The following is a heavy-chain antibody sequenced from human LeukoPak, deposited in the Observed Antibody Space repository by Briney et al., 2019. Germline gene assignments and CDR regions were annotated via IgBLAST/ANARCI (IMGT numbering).Heavy chain of an antibody. Sequence: SETLSLTCTVSGGSISSGGYYWSWIRQHPGKGLEWIGYIYYSGSTYYNPSLKSRVTISVDTSKNQFSLKLSSVTAADTAVYYCARDPGRWSGYYMVDYYYGMDVWGQGTTVTVSS. CDR2: IYYSGST. CDR3: ARDPGRWSGYYMVDYYYGMDV. J-gene: IGHJ6*02. CDR1: GGSISSGGYY. D-gene: IGHD3-3*01. V-gene: IGHV4-31*03.